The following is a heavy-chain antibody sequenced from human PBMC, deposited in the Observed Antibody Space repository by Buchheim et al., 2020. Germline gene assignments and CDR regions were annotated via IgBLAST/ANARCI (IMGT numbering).Heavy chain of an antibody. D-gene: IGHD3-10*01. CDR3: TTAPRITMIRGDIVTDSYDRDV. J-gene: IGHJ6*02. Sequence: EVRLVESGGGLVKPGGSLRLSCAASGFTFTNAWMSWVRQTPEKGLEWIGRIKSNSDGGTTDYAAPVKGRFTISRDDSKNTLYLQLNSLKNEDTAVYYCTTAPRITMIRGDIVTDSYDRDVWGQGTT. V-gene: IGHV3-15*01. CDR1: GFTFTNAW. CDR2: IKSNSDGGTT.